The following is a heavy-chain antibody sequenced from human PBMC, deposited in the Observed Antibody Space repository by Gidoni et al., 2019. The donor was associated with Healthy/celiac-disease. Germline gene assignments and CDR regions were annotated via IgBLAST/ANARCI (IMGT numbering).Heavy chain of an antibody. CDR1: GFAFSSYS. J-gene: IGHJ4*02. V-gene: IGHV3-21*01. D-gene: IGHD7-27*01. CDR2: ISSSRSYI. CDR3: WGQEGY. Sequence: EVQLVESGGGLVKPGGSLRLACAASGFAFSSYSMNWVRQAPGKGLEWVSSISSSRSYIYYADSVTGRFTISRDNAKNSLYLQMNSLRAEDTAVYYCWGQEGYWGQGPLVTVSS.